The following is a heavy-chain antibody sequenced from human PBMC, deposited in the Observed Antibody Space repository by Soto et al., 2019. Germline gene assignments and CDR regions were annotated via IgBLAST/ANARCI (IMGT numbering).Heavy chain of an antibody. D-gene: IGHD5-18*01. Sequence: EVQLVESGGGLVQPGGSLRLSCAASGFTFSSYSMNWVRQAPGKGLEWVSYISSSSSNIYYADSVKGRFTISRDNAKNSLYLQRNILRDEHTAVYYCARDPVYSYGPPYYWGQGTLVTVSS. J-gene: IGHJ4*02. CDR3: ARDPVYSYGPPYY. V-gene: IGHV3-48*02. CDR1: GFTFSSYS. CDR2: ISSSSSNI.